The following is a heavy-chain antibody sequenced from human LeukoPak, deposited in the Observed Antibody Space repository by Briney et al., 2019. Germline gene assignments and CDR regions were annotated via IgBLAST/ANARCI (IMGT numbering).Heavy chain of an antibody. CDR3: AQLLEGGYYGMDV. D-gene: IGHD2-2*01. V-gene: IGHV3-7*01. Sequence: GGSLRLSCAASGFTFSSYSMNWVRQAPGKGLEWVANIKQDGSEKYYVDSVKGRFTISRDNAENSLYLQMNSLRAEDTAVYYCAQLLEGGYYGMDVWGQGTTVTVSS. CDR2: IKQDGSEK. CDR1: GFTFSSYS. J-gene: IGHJ6*02.